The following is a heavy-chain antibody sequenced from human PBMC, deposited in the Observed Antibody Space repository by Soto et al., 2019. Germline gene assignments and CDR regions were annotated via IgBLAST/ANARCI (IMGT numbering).Heavy chain of an antibody. D-gene: IGHD3-22*01. V-gene: IGHV1-58*01. Sequence: SVKVSCKASGFTFTISAVQLVRQARGQRLEWIGWIVVGSGNTNYAQKFQERVTITRDMSTSTAYMELSSLRSEDTAVYYCAADPYYYDSSGYYGPVSAFDIWGQGTMVTVSS. J-gene: IGHJ3*02. CDR3: AADPYYYDSSGYYGPVSAFDI. CDR2: IVVGSGNT. CDR1: GFTFTISA.